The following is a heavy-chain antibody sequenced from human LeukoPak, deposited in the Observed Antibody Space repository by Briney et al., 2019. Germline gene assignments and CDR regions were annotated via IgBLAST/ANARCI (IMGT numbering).Heavy chain of an antibody. CDR1: EFSFSSYS. D-gene: IGHD3-22*01. CDR3: AKDRMDYYYDSSGYFDY. Sequence: GGSLRLSCAASEFSFSSYSMNWVRQAPGKGLEWVSSISSSSSYIYYADSVKGRFTISRDNSKNTLYLQMNSLRAEDTAVYCCAKDRMDYYYDSSGYFDYWGQGTLVTVSS. J-gene: IGHJ4*02. CDR2: ISSSSSYI. V-gene: IGHV3-21*01.